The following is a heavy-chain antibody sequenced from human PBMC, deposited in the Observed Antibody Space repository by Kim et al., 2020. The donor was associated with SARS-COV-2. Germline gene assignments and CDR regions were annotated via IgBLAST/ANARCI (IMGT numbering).Heavy chain of an antibody. V-gene: IGHV3-23*01. Sequence: SVQGRFTISSDNTKNTLYLQMNSLRDEDTAVYYCAKILTYYDILTGSFDYWGQGTLVTVSS. D-gene: IGHD3-9*01. J-gene: IGHJ4*02. CDR3: AKILTYYDILTGSFDY.